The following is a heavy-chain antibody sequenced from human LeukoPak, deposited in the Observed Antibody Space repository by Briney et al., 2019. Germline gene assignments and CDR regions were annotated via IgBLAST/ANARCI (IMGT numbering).Heavy chain of an antibody. D-gene: IGHD1-26*01. CDR1: GGSISSSSYY. CDR2: IYYSGSA. Sequence: SETLSLTCTVSGGSISSSSYYWGWIRQPPGKGLEWIGSIYYSGSAYYNPSLKSRVTISVDTSKTHFSLKLSSVTAADTAVYYCARRIVGTITGFDYWGQGTLVTVSS. V-gene: IGHV4-39*02. J-gene: IGHJ4*02. CDR3: ARRIVGTITGFDY.